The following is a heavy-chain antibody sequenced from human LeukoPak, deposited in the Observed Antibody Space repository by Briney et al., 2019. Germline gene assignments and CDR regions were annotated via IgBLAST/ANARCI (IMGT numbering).Heavy chain of an antibody. D-gene: IGHD3-3*01. CDR2: ISSSSSYI. Sequence: PGGSLRLSCAASGFTSSSYTMSWVRQAPGKGLEWVSSISSSSSYIYYGDSVKGRFTISRDNAKNSLYLQMNSLRAEDTAVYYCASVSPGGQEWLQGPLFDWGQGTLVTVSS. CDR3: ASVSPGGQEWLQGPLFD. V-gene: IGHV3-21*01. J-gene: IGHJ4*02. CDR1: GFTSSSYT.